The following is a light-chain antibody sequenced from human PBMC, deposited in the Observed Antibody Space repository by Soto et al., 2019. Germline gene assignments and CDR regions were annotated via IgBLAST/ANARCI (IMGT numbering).Light chain of an antibody. J-gene: IGKJ2*01. CDR3: EQYGSSYT. Sequence: EIVLTQSPGTLSVSPGERATLSCRASQSVSSSYLAWYQQTPGQAPRLLMYGAASRATGIPDRFSGSGSGTDFTLTVSRLEPEDFAVYYCEQYGSSYTFGQGTKLEIK. CDR1: QSVSSSY. V-gene: IGKV3-20*01. CDR2: GAA.